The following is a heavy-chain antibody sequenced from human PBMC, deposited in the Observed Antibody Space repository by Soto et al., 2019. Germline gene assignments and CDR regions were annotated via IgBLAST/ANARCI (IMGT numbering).Heavy chain of an antibody. CDR2: IYYSGST. CDR3: ARTDIVATIFYYGMDV. D-gene: IGHD5-12*01. Sequence: PSETLSLTCTVSGGSISSYYWSWIRQPPGKGLEWIGYIYYSGSTNYNPSLKSRVTISVDTSKNQFSLKLSSVTAADTAVYYCARTDIVATIFYYGMDVWGQGTTVTVSS. CDR1: GGSISSYY. V-gene: IGHV4-59*01. J-gene: IGHJ6*02.